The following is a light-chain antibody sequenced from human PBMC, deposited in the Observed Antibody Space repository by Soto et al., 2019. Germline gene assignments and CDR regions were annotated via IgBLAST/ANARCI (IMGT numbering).Light chain of an antibody. CDR1: RSISTY. CDR3: QQYNNWPRT. V-gene: IGKV3-15*01. CDR2: GAS. Sequence: VLTQSPATLSLSPGERATLSCRASRSISTYLAWYHQKPGQAPRLLIYGASTRATGIPARFSGSGSGTEFTLTINSLQSEDFAVYYCQQYNNWPRTFGQGTKVDIK. J-gene: IGKJ1*01.